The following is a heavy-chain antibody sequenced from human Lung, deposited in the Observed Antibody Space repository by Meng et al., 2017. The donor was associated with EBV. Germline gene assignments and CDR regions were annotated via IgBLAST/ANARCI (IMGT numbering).Heavy chain of an antibody. CDR1: GDSVSSSSAA. CDR3: ARGATSVFDL. Sequence: VQPQQSGPGLVKPSQTLALTCVICGDSVSSSSAAWTWIRQSPSRGLEWLGRTYYRSKWYNDYAVFVKSRITINPDTSKKQFSLQLNSVTPEDTAVYYCARGATSVFDLWGRGTLVTVSS. V-gene: IGHV6-1*01. CDR2: TYYRSKWYN. J-gene: IGHJ2*01.